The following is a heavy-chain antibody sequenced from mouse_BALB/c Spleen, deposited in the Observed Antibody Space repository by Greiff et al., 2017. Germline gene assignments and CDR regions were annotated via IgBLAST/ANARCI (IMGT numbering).Heavy chain of an antibody. CDR1: GFNIKDYY. V-gene: IGHV14-4*02. CDR3: ARLSYGDDGAWFAY. J-gene: IGHJ3*01. CDR2: IDPENGDT. Sequence: EVQLQQSGAELVRSGASVKLSCTASGFNIKDYYMHWVKQRPEQGLEWIGWIDPENGDTEYAPKFQGKATMTADTSSNTAYLQLSSLTSEDTAVYYCARLSYGDDGAWFAYWGQGTLVTVSA. D-gene: IGHD2-2*01.